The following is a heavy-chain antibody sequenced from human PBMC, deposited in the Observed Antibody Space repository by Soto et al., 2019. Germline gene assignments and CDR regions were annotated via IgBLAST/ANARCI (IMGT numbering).Heavy chain of an antibody. CDR3: ARERKAARPRGYYYYYGMDV. CDR2: ISAYNGNT. V-gene: IGHV1-18*04. Sequence: GASVKVSCKASGYTFTSYGISCVRQAPGQGLEWMGWISAYNGNTNYAQKLQGRVTMTTDTSTSTAYMELRSLRSDDTAVYYCARERKAARPRGYYYYYGMDVWGQGTTVTVSS. CDR1: GYTFTSYG. D-gene: IGHD6-6*01. J-gene: IGHJ6*02.